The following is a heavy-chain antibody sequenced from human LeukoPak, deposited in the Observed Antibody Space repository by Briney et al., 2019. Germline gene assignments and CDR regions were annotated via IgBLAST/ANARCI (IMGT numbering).Heavy chain of an antibody. D-gene: IGHD6-13*01. CDR3: AREGFSSSWYFNY. V-gene: IGHV1-18*01. CDR1: GYTFTNFG. J-gene: IGHJ4*02. CDR2: ISTYNGNT. Sequence: ASVKVSCKTSGYTFTNFGINWVRQAPGQGLEWMGWISTYNGNTNYAQKLQGRVTMTTDTSTSTAYMELRSLRSDDTAVYYCAREGFSSSWYFNYWGQGTLVTVSS.